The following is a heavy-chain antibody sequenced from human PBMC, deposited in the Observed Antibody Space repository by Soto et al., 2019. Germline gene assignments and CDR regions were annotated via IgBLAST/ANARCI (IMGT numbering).Heavy chain of an antibody. V-gene: IGHV3-21*01. CDR2: ISSSVNYI. D-gene: IGHD5-12*01. CDR1: GFTFSDYS. J-gene: IGHJ4*02. CDR3: ARTGRWLQFEDY. Sequence: GGSLRLSCATSGFTFSDYSMNWVRHAPGKGLEWVSSISSSVNYIYSADSVKGRFTISRDNTKSSLNLQMNSLRAEDTAVYYCARTGRWLQFEDYWGQGTLVTVSS.